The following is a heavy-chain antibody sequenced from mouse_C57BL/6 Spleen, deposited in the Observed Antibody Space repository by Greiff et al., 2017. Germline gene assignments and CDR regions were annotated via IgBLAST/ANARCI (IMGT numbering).Heavy chain of an antibody. V-gene: IGHV1-42*01. Sequence: VQLQQSGPELVKPGASVKISCKASGYSFTGYYMNWVKQSPEKSLEWIGEINPSTGGTTYNQKFKAKATLTVDKSSSTAYMQLKSLTSADSAVYYCERGAFTTVVPYWYFDVGGTGTTVTVSS. CDR3: ERGAFTTVVPYWYFDV. CDR2: INPSTGGT. D-gene: IGHD1-1*01. J-gene: IGHJ1*03. CDR1: GYSFTGYY.